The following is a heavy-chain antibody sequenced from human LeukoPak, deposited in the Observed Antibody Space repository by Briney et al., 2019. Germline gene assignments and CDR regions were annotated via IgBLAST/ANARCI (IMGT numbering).Heavy chain of an antibody. CDR2: INHSGST. CDR1: GGSFSGYY. Sequence: SETLSLTCAVYGGSFSGYYWSWIRQPPGKGLEWIGEINHSGSTNYNPSLKSRVTISVDTSNNQFSLKLSSVTAADTAVYYCARGRTYGSGSYYRARIRASNWFDPWGQGTLVTVSS. CDR3: ARGRTYGSGSYYRARIRASNWFDP. J-gene: IGHJ5*02. V-gene: IGHV4-34*01. D-gene: IGHD3-10*01.